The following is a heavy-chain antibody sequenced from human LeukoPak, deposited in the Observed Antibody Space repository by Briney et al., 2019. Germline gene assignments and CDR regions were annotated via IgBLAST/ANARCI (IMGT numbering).Heavy chain of an antibody. V-gene: IGHV4-4*08. CDR3: ARGINWPPQDYFDF. J-gene: IGHJ4*02. D-gene: IGHD1-1*01. CDR1: GFTFSSYSMN. Sequence: LRLSCAASGFTFSSYSMNWVRQAPGKGLEWIGNMYSGSTYYNPSLKSRVTISIDASNNQFSLKLSSLTAADTAVYYCARGINWPPQDYFDFWGQGIMVTVSS. CDR2: MYSGST.